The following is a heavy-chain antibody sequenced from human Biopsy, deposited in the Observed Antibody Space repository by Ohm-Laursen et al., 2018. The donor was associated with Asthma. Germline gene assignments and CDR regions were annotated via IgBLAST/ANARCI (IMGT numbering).Heavy chain of an antibody. D-gene: IGHD3-9*01. V-gene: IGHV1-3*04. Sequence: ASVKISCKASGYNFISFAIHWVRQAPGQRLEWMGWVNTGNGDTKYSRKFQGRVTITRDTSASTAYMELRSLRSEDTATYYCARTYYDFLTGQVKDVFGVWGQGTMVTVSS. J-gene: IGHJ3*01. CDR2: VNTGNGDT. CDR3: ARTYYDFLTGQVKDVFGV. CDR1: GYNFISFA.